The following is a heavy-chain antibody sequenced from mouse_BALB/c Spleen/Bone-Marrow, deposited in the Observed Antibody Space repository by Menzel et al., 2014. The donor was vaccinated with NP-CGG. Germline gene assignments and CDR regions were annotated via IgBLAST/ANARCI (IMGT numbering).Heavy chain of an antibody. CDR2: ILSGSGST. CDR1: GYTFSSYW. J-gene: IGHJ3*01. CDR3: ARRGHGFAWFAY. Sequence: QVQLQQSGTELMKPGASVKISCKATGYTFSSYWIEWVNQRPGHGLEWIGEILSGSGSTNYNEKFKGKATFTADDSSNTAYMKLSSLTSEDSAVYYCARRGHGFAWFAYWGQGTLVTVSA. D-gene: IGHD1-2*01. V-gene: IGHV1-9*01.